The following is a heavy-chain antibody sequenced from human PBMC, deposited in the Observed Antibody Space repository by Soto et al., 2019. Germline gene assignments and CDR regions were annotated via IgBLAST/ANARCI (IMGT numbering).Heavy chain of an antibody. D-gene: IGHD5-18*01. J-gene: IGHJ6*01. CDR2: ISGTGSRT. Sequence: EVQVLESGGGLVQPGGSLRLSCAASGFSFGDYAMSWVRQAPGKGLEWVSGISGTGSRTSYADSVRGRFTISRDNVNNTLYRQMDSLRAEDTAVYYCARGGRYTYGYGDYSYGMDVWGQGTTVTVSS. V-gene: IGHV3-23*01. CDR3: ARGGRYTYGYGDYSYGMDV. CDR1: GFSFGDYA.